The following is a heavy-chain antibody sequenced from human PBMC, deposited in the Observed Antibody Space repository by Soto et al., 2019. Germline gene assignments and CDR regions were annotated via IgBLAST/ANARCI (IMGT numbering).Heavy chain of an antibody. CDR3: ATGNSSGLFFDY. CDR2: IYYSGST. J-gene: IGHJ4*02. V-gene: IGHV4-61*01. Sequence: SETLSLTCTVSGASVSSGHYYWSLIRQPPGKGLEWIGYIYYSGSTDYNPSLRSRVTISLDTSKNQFSLKLSSVTAADTAVYYCATGNSSGLFFDYWGQGTLVTVSA. CDR1: GASVSSGHYY. D-gene: IGHD6-19*01.